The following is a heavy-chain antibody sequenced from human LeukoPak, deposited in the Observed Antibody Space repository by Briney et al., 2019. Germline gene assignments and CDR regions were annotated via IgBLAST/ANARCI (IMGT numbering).Heavy chain of an antibody. CDR2: IHYSGST. J-gene: IGHJ4*02. CDR3: ARGSPYEH. CDR1: GGSISSSSYY. V-gene: IGHV4-39*01. Sequence: SETLSFTCTVSGGSISSSSYYWGWIRQPPGKGLDWIGSIHYSGSTYYNPSLKSRVTISVDTSKNQFSLSLSSVTAADTAVYYCARGSPYEHWGQGTLVTVSS. D-gene: IGHD5-12*01.